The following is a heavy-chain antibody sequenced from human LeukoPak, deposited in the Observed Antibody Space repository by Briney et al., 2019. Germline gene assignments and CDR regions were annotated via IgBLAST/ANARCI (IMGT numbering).Heavy chain of an antibody. CDR1: GGSISSTTYY. D-gene: IGHD5-18*01. V-gene: IGHV4-39*07. CDR2: IYYSGNT. CDR3: ARKGKAMVLK. J-gene: IGHJ4*02. Sequence: SETLSLTCIVSGGSISSTTYYWGWIRQPPGKRLEWIGSIYYSGNTYYNPSLKSRVTISVDTSKNQFSLKLSSVTAADTAVYYCARKGKAMVLKWGQGTPVTVSS.